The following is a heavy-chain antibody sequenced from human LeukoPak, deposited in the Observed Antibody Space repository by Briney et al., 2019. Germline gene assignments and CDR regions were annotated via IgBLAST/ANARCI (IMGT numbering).Heavy chain of an antibody. D-gene: IGHD6-19*01. Sequence: SETLSLTCVVYGGSFSGYYWNWIRQPPGKGLEWIGSIYYSGSTYYNPSLKSRVTISVDTSKNQFSLKLSSVTAADTAVYYCARRSSGFDYWGQGTLVTVSS. J-gene: IGHJ4*02. CDR2: IYYSGST. CDR3: ARRSSGFDY. CDR1: GGSFSGYY. V-gene: IGHV4-34*01.